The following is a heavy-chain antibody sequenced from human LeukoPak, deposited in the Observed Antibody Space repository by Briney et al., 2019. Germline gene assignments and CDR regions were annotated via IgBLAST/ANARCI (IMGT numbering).Heavy chain of an antibody. D-gene: IGHD3-10*01. CDR3: ARAGDYYGAGIATDV. CDR1: GGSFSGYY. V-gene: IGHV4-34*01. CDR2: INHSGST. Sequence: PSETLSLTCTVYGGSFSGYYWSWIRQPPGKGLEWIGEINHSGSTNYNSSLKSRVTMSVDTSKRQFSLKLSSVTAADTAVYYCARAGDYYGAGIATDVWGQGTTVTVSS. J-gene: IGHJ6*02.